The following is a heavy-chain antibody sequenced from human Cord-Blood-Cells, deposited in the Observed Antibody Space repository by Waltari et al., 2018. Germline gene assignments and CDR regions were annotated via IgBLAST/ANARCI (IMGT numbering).Heavy chain of an antibody. D-gene: IGHD3-10*01. CDR3: ARDKGWFGELDWFDP. CDR1: GGTFSSYA. V-gene: IGHV1-69*09. Sequence: QVQLVQSGAEVKKPGSSVKVSCKASGGTFSSYAISWVRQAPGQGLEWMGRIIPILGIANYAQKCQGRVTITADKSTSTAYMELSSLRSEDTAVYYCARDKGWFGELDWFDPWGQGTLVTVSS. J-gene: IGHJ5*02. CDR2: IIPILGIA.